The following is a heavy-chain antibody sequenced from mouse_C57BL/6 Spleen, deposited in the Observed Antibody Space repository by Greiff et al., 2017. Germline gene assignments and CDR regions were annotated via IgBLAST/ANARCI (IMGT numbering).Heavy chain of an antibody. CDR1: GYTFTDYY. Sequence: VKLQESGAELVRPGASVKLSCKASGYTFTDYYINWVKQRPGQGLEWIARIYPGSGNTYYNEKFKGKATLTAEKTSSTAYMQLSRLTSEDSAVDFLAREEVVRPFDYWGQGTTRTVSS. D-gene: IGHD1-1*02. V-gene: IGHV1-76*01. CDR3: AREEVVRPFDY. J-gene: IGHJ2*01. CDR2: IYPGSGNT.